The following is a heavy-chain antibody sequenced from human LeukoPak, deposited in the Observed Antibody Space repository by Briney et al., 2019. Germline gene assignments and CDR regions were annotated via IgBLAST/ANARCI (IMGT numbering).Heavy chain of an antibody. J-gene: IGHJ1*01. CDR3: AKHIYGVVSIQQ. D-gene: IGHD3-3*01. Sequence: GGSLRLSCAASGFSFRSYSMNWVRQAPGKGLEWVGRIRSRADGGTAEYATAVEGRFTISRDDSTNTLYLHMSNVKTEDTAVYYCAKHIYGVVSIQQWGQGTLVTVSS. V-gene: IGHV3-15*01. CDR2: IRSRADGGTA. CDR1: GFSFRSYS.